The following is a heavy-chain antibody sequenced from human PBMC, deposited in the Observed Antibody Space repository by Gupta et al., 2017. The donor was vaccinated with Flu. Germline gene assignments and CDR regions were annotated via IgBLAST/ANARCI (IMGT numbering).Heavy chain of an antibody. D-gene: IGHD3-16*01. J-gene: IGHJ4*02. CDR1: GGSVRSGTCY. CDR3: ARVARGDGRDIDY. V-gene: IGHV4-61*01. Sequence: QLQPQASGPRLVTPSQTLSLTCSVSGGSVRSGTCYWTWVRQTQGKGLEWICYINRSGATDYNRSLEGRVAISLDTSTNQFSLKVTSVTAADTAVYFCARVARGDGRDIDYWGQGILVAVSS. CDR2: INRSGAT.